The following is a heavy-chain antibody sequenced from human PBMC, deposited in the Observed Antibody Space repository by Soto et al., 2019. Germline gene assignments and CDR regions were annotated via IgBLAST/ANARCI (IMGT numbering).Heavy chain of an antibody. CDR3: ARRYSLEVYGDSNDDFDI. J-gene: IGHJ3*02. D-gene: IGHD4-17*01. V-gene: IGHV4-59*08. CDR2: IYYSGST. Sequence: SETLSLTCTVSGGSISSYYWSWIRQPPGKGLEWIGYIYYSGSTNYNPSLKSRVTISVDTSKNQSSLKLSSVTAADTAVYYCARRYSLEVYGDSNDDFDIWGQGTMVTVSS. CDR1: GGSISSYY.